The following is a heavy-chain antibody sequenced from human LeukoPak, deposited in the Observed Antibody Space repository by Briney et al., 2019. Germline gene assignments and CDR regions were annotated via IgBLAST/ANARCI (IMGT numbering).Heavy chain of an antibody. CDR1: GGSISSGGYY. J-gene: IGHJ3*02. D-gene: IGHD2-2*01. V-gene: IGHV4-31*03. CDR2: IYYSGST. CDR3: ARANDEVVPGLLPTPGAFDI. Sequence: PSETLSLTCTVSGGSISSGGYYWSWIRQHPGKGLEWIGYIYYSGSTYYNPSLKSRVTISVDTSKNQFSLKLSSVTAADTAVYYCARANDEVVPGLLPTPGAFDIWGQGTMVTVSS.